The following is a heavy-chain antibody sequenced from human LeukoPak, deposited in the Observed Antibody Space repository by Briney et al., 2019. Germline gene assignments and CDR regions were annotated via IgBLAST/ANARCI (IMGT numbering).Heavy chain of an antibody. D-gene: IGHD4-23*01. J-gene: IGHJ4*02. CDR1: RFTFSSYA. Sequence: GGSLRLSCAASRFTFSSYAMSWVRQAPGKGLEWVSAISGSGGSTYYADSVKGRFTIPRDNSKNTLYLQMNSLRAEDTAVYYCAKSPSPSFNRETVGFDYWGQGTLVTVSS. CDR2: ISGSGGST. V-gene: IGHV3-23*01. CDR3: AKSPSPSFNRETVGFDY.